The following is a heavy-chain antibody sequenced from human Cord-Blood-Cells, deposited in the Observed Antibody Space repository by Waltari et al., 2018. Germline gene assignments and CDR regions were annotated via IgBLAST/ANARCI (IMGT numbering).Heavy chain of an antibody. V-gene: IGHV1-69*01. CDR3: ARGSSSWYAFDI. D-gene: IGHD6-13*01. Sequence: QVQLVQSGAEVKKPGSSVKVSCKASGGTLSSYPISWARQSPGQGLEWMGGIIPIFGTANYAQKFQGRVTITADESTSTAYMELSSLRSEDTAVYYCARGSSSWYAFDIWGQGTMVTVSS. J-gene: IGHJ3*02. CDR1: GGTLSSYP. CDR2: IIPIFGTA.